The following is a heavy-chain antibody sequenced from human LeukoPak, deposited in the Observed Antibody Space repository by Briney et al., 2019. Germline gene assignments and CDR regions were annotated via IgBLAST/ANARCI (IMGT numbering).Heavy chain of an antibody. CDR3: ARLRDQYCTSASCYPGPQNWFDP. V-gene: IGHV4-59*08. CDR1: GGSISSYY. D-gene: IGHD2-2*01. J-gene: IGHJ5*02. Sequence: PSETLSLTCTVSGGSISSYYWSWIRQPPGKGLEWIGYIYYSGSTNYNPSLKSRVTISADTSQNQVSLKLTSVTAADTAVYYCARLRDQYCTSASCYPGPQNWFDPWGQGTLVAVSS. CDR2: IYYSGST.